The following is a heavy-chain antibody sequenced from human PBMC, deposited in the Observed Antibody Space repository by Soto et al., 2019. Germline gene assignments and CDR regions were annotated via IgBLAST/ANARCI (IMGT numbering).Heavy chain of an antibody. CDR3: AKVLSAHKTRGPYYFHY. CDR2: ISGSGGST. V-gene: IGHV3-23*01. J-gene: IGHJ4*02. D-gene: IGHD3-10*01. Sequence: TGGSLRLSCAASGFTFSSYAMSWVRQAPGKGLEWVSAISGSGGSTYYADSVKGRFTISRDNSKNTLYLQMNSLRAEDTAVYYCAKVLSAHKTRGPYYFHYWGQGTLVTVSS. CDR1: GFTFSSYA.